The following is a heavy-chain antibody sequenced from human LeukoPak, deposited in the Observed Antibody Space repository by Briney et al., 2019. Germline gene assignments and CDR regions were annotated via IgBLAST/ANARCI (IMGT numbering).Heavy chain of an antibody. CDR3: ASSSGGSYEDWFDP. CDR1: GYTFTSFY. D-gene: IGHD1-26*01. Sequence: ASVKVSCKASGYTFTSFYMHWVRQAPGQGLEWMGVIYPSGGSTSYAQKFQGRVTMTRDTSTSTVYMELSSLRSEDTAVYYCASSSGGSYEDWFDPWGQGILVTVSS. CDR2: IYPSGGST. J-gene: IGHJ5*02. V-gene: IGHV1-46*01.